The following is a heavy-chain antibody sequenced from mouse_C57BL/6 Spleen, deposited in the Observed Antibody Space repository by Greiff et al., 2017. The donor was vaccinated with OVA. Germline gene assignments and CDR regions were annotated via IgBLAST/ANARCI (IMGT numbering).Heavy chain of an antibody. D-gene: IGHD1-1*01. CDR1: GFTFSSYT. Sequence: EVQVVESGGGLVKPGGSLKLSCAASGFTFSSYTMSWVRQTPEKRLEWVATISGGGGNTYYPDSVKGRFTISRDNAKNTLYLQMSSLRSEDTALYYCARHGDYSSFDYWGQGTTLTVSS. CDR2: ISGGGGNT. CDR3: ARHGDYSSFDY. V-gene: IGHV5-9*01. J-gene: IGHJ2*01.